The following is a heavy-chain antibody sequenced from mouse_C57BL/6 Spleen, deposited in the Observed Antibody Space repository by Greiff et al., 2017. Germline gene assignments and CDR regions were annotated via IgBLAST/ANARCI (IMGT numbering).Heavy chain of an antibody. CDR2: IYPGDGDT. CDR3: ARSYYSGSSTGYAMHY. CDR1: GYAFSSSW. D-gene: IGHD1-1*01. V-gene: IGHV1-82*01. J-gene: IGHJ4*01. Sequence: QVQLQQSGPELVKPGASVKISCKASGYAFSSSWMNWVKQRPGKGLEWIGRIYPGDGDTNYNGKFKGTDTLTADKSYRTAYMQLSSLTSDVSAVYFCARSYYSGSSTGYAMHYWGQGTSVTVSS.